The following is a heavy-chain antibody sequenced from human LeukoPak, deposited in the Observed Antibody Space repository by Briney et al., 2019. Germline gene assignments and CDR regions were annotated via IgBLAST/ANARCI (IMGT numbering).Heavy chain of an antibody. V-gene: IGHV1-18*04. J-gene: IGHJ4*02. CDR2: ISAYNGNT. Sequence: GASVKVSCKASGGTFTSYGISRVRQAPGQGLEWMGWISAYNGNTNYAQKLQGRVTMTTDTSTSTAYMELRSLRSDDTAVYYCVRDRRNYYDSSGYYPTDYWGQGTLVTVSS. CDR1: GGTFTSYG. D-gene: IGHD3-22*01. CDR3: VRDRRNYYDSSGYYPTDY.